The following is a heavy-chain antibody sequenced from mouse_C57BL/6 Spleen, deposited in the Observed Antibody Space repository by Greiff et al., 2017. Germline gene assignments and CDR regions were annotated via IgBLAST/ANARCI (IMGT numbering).Heavy chain of an antibody. V-gene: IGHV3-6*01. CDR3: AREGYYYGSSY. D-gene: IGHD1-1*01. Sequence: VQLKESGPGLVKPSQSLSLTCSVTGYSITSGYYWNWIRQFPGNKLEWMGYISYDGSNNYNPSLKNRISITRDTSKNQFFLKLNSVTTEDTATYYCAREGYYYGSSYWGQGTLVTVSA. CDR2: ISYDGSN. CDR1: GYSITSGYY. J-gene: IGHJ3*01.